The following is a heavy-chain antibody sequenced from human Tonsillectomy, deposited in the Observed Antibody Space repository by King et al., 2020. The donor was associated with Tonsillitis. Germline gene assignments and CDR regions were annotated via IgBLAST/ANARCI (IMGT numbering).Heavy chain of an antibody. CDR3: VKGRAPGWMAGSFDY. CDR1: GFIFDDFA. Sequence: VQLVESGGGLVQPGRSLRLTCAASGFIFDDFAIHWVRQAPGKGLEWVSGISWKSGSRGYADSVRGRLTISRDNANNFLYLEMDSLRPEDTAVYYCVKGRAPGWMAGSFDYGGQGTVVTVS. V-gene: IGHV3-9*01. J-gene: IGHJ4*02. CDR2: ISWKSGSR. D-gene: IGHD5-24*01.